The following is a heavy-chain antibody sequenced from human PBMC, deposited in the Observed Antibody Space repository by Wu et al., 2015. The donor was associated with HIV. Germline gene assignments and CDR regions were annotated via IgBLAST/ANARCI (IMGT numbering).Heavy chain of an antibody. D-gene: IGHD3-10*01. CDR1: GYSFTGYY. CDR3: ARGGKSFKGVIIVFLFDS. Sequence: QVQLVQSGAEVKKPGASVKVSCQASGYSFTGYYIHWLRQAPGQGPEWMGWINPHTGGPNYAPNFEGRVTMTRDTSTKTAYMELHRVRSDDTAFYYCARGGKSFKGVIIVFLFDSWGQGTLLTVSS. CDR2: INPHTGGP. V-gene: IGHV1-2*02. J-gene: IGHJ4*02.